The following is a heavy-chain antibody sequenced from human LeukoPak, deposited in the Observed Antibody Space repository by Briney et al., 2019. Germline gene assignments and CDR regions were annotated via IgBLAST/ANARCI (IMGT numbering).Heavy chain of an antibody. J-gene: IGHJ4*02. CDR2: INQDASEI. Sequence: GGSLRLSCAASGFTFSTYWMNWYRQAPGKGLEWVGNINQDASEINYVDSVRGRFTISRDNAKNSLHLQMNSLRAEDTAVSYCATDRDNSDWQKRFDSWGQGTLVTVSS. D-gene: IGHD2-21*02. CDR3: ATDRDNSDWQKRFDS. CDR1: GFTFSTYW. V-gene: IGHV3-7*01.